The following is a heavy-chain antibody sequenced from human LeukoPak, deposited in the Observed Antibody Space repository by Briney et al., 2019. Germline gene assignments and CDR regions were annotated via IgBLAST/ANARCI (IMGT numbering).Heavy chain of an antibody. CDR3: AKVVVASTRGVFDY. V-gene: IGHV3-23*01. J-gene: IGHJ4*02. CDR1: GFVFSSSG. Sequence: GGSLRLSCAASGFVFSSSGMSWVRQAPGKGLEWVSGINNSGGSTYYADSVKGRFTISRDNSKNTLYLQMNSLRAEDTAVYYCAKVVVASTRGVFDYWGQGTLVTVPS. D-gene: IGHD2-15*01. CDR2: INNSGGST.